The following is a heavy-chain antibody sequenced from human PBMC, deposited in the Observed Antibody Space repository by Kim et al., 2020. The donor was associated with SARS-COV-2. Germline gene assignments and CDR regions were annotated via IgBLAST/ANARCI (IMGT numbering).Heavy chain of an antibody. V-gene: IGHV1-2*02. J-gene: IGHJ5*02. CDR2: INPDRGDT. CDR3: AKSQTVVTAVDGSHYFDP. CDR1: GFTFTGYY. Sequence: ASVKVSCKASGFTFTGYYLHWLRQAPGQGLEWMGWINPDRGDTYYSQRFQGRVTMTRDTSTNTIYLDLSSLMSDDTAVYYCAKSQTVVTAVDGSHYFDPWGQETLVTVST. D-gene: IGHD3-10*01.